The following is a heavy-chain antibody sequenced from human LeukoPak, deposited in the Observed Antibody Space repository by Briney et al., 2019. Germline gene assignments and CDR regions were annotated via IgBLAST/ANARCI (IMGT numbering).Heavy chain of an antibody. V-gene: IGHV3-23*01. CDR1: GFTFSSYG. CDR3: ARDAAPLSFDY. J-gene: IGHJ4*02. Sequence: GGSLRLSCAASGFTFSSYGMNWVRQAPGKGLEWISGISPSGGGTYYADFVKGRFTISRDDSKNTLYLQMNSLRAEDTAVYYCARDAAPLSFDYWGQGTLVTVSS. CDR2: ISPSGGGT. D-gene: IGHD6-6*01.